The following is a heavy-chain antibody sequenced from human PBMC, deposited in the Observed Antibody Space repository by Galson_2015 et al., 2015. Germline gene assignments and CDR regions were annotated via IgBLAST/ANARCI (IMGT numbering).Heavy chain of an antibody. CDR3: ARGVRAVAVRGRKFDP. J-gene: IGHJ5*02. Sequence: SETPSLTCAVYGGSFSGYYWSWIRQPPGKGLEWIGEINHSGSTNYNPSLKSRVTISVDTSKNQFSLKLSSVTAADTAVYYCARGVRAVAVRGRKFDPWGQGTLVTVSS. CDR2: INHSGST. D-gene: IGHD6-19*01. CDR1: GGSFSGYY. V-gene: IGHV4-34*01.